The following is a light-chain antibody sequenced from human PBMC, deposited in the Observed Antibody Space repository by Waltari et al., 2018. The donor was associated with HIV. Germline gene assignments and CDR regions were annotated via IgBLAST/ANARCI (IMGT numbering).Light chain of an antibody. V-gene: IGLV3-21*04. Sequence: SYVLTQTPSVSLAPGKTARTTCGGNYIGSKNVHWYQQKPGQAPVLVIYYDSDRPSGIPERFSGSNSGNTATLTISRVEAGDEADYYCQIWDSSLDHVLFGGGTKLTVL. CDR1: YIGSKN. CDR3: QIWDSSLDHVL. CDR2: YDS. J-gene: IGLJ2*01.